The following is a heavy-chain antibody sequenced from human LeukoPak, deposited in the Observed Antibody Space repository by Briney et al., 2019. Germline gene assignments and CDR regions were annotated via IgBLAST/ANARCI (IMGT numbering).Heavy chain of an antibody. D-gene: IGHD3-22*01. Sequence: GGSLRLSCTASGFSLSNYWLIWVRQAPGKGLEWVANIKQDGSIIYYLDSVKGRFTISRDNAKNSLYLQMNSLRPEDTAVYYCARDLTPHFSGNYYDAFDIWGQGTMVTVSS. CDR1: GFSLSNYW. J-gene: IGHJ3*02. CDR2: IKQDGSII. CDR3: ARDLTPHFSGNYYDAFDI. V-gene: IGHV3-7*01.